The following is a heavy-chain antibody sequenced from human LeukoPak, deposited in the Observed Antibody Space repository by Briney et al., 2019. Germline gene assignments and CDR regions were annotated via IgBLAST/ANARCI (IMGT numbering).Heavy chain of an antibody. V-gene: IGHV3-74*01. CDR1: GFIFSTYW. Sequence: QPGGSLRLSCAASGFIFSTYWMHWVRQAPGKGLVWVSRINSDGSITTYADSVKGRFTISRDNAKNTLYLQMNSLRVEDAAVYYCARVDGREGSGSNYHNWKEDAFDIWGQGTMVTVSS. CDR2: INSDGSIT. J-gene: IGHJ3*02. D-gene: IGHD3-10*01. CDR3: ARVDGREGSGSNYHNWKEDAFDI.